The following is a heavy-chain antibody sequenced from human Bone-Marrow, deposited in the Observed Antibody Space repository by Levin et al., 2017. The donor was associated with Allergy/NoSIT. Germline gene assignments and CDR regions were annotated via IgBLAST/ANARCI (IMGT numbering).Heavy chain of an antibody. J-gene: IGHJ4*02. D-gene: IGHD3/OR15-3a*01. Sequence: ASVKVSCKASGYIFNSYAITWVRQAPGQGLEWMGWISVYFGNTKYAEKVQDRVNMTIDTSTQTAYMELRSLISDDTAVYFCARAVTVFGLVSRFDYWGQGSLNCLL. CDR2: ISVYFGNT. CDR1: GYIFNSYA. CDR3: ARAVTVFGLVSRFDY. V-gene: IGHV1-18*01.